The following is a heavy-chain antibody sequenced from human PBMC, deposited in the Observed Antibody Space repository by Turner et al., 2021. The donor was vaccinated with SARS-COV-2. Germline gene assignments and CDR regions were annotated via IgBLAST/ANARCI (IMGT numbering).Heavy chain of an antibody. CDR3: ATIAAAGIAVYHYYWMDV. CDR1: GFTCSSYS. CDR2: ITSSSSNI. V-gene: IGHV3-21*01. D-gene: IGHD6-13*01. Sequence: VQLAESGGGLVTPGGSLRLSCAASGFTCSSYSMNWVRQAPGKGLEWVSSITSSSSNIYYADSVKGRFTISRDNAKNSLYLQMNSLRAEDTAVYYCATIAAAGIAVYHYYWMDVWGQGTTVTVSS. J-gene: IGHJ6*02.